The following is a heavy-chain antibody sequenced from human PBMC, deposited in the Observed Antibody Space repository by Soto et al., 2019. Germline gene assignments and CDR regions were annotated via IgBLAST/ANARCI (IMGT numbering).Heavy chain of an antibody. J-gene: IGHJ4*02. D-gene: IGHD1-26*01. V-gene: IGHV3-74*03. CDR3: ARGGPRGSVDY. Sequence: PGGSLRLSCAASGFTFITHWMYWVRQVPGKGLEWVSRIKSYEGETTYADSVKGRFTSSRDNAKNTVYLQMNSLRVDDTAVYYCARGGPRGSVDYWGQGSLVPVSS. CDR1: GFTFITHW. CDR2: IKSYEGET.